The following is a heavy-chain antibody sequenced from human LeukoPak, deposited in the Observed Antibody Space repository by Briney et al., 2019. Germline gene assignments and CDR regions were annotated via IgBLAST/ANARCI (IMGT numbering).Heavy chain of an antibody. J-gene: IGHJ5*02. Sequence: GGSLRLSCAASGFTFSSYSMNWFRQAPGKGLEWVSSISSSSSYIYYADSVKGRFTISRDNAKNSLYLQMNSLRAEDTAVYYCARDSVAGTRNWFDPWGQGTLVTVSS. D-gene: IGHD6-19*01. CDR3: ARDSVAGTRNWFDP. CDR2: ISSSSSYI. CDR1: GFTFSSYS. V-gene: IGHV3-21*01.